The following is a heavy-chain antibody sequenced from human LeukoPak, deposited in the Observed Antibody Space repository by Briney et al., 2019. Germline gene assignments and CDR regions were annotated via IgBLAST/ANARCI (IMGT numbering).Heavy chain of an antibody. D-gene: IGHD4/OR15-4a*01. CDR2: IYSDNT. CDR3: AIRVGAYSHPYDY. CDR1: GFTVSSNS. J-gene: IGHJ4*02. V-gene: IGHV3-53*01. Sequence: GGSLRLCCAASGFTVSSNSMSWVRQAPGKGLEWVSFIYSDNTHYSDSVKGRFTISSDNSKNTLYLQMNSLRAEDTAVDYCAIRVGAYSHPYDYWGQGTLVTVSS.